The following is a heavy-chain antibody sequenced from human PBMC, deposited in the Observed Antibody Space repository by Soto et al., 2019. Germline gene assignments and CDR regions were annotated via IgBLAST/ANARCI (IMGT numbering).Heavy chain of an antibody. D-gene: IGHD2-21*02. V-gene: IGHV4-31*03. Sequence: QVQLQESGPGLVKPSQTLSLTCTVSCGSISSGGYYWSWIRQHPGKGLEWIGYICYSGSTYYTPSVKSRVTISVDTSKNQFSLKLSCVTAADTAVYYCVGGNSRHAECFQHWGQGTLVTVSS. CDR3: VGGNSRHAECFQH. CDR2: ICYSGST. J-gene: IGHJ1*01. CDR1: CGSISSGGYY.